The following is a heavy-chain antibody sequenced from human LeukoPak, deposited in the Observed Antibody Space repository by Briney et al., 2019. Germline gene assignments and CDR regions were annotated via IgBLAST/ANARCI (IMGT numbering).Heavy chain of an antibody. CDR3: TTYKSGHY. CDR1: GFTFSACD. D-gene: IGHD6-25*01. J-gene: IGHJ4*02. CDR2: ITTKANSYAT. Sequence: PGGSLRLSCAASGFTFSACDIHWVRQASGKGLEWVGRITTKANSYATAYAASLKGRFTIPRDDSKNTAYLQMNSLRTEDTALYYCTTYKSGHYWGQGTLVTVSS. V-gene: IGHV3-73*01.